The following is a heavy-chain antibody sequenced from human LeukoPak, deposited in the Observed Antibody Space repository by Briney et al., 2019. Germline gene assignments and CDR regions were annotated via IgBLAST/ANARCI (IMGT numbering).Heavy chain of an antibody. J-gene: IGHJ6*03. Sequence: ASVKVSCKASGYTFTSYGISWVRQAPGQGLEWMGWISAYNGNTNYAQKLQGRVTMTTDTSTSTAYMELRSLRSDDTAVYYCARVVYDFWSGYCPGDCYHYYYYYYYYMDVRGKGTTVTVSS. CDR2: ISAYNGNT. V-gene: IGHV1-18*01. CDR1: GYTFTSYG. D-gene: IGHD3-3*01. CDR3: ARVVYDFWSGYCPGDCYHYYYYYYYYMDV.